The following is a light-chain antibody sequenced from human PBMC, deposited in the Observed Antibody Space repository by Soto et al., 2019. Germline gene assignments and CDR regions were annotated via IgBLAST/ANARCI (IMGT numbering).Light chain of an antibody. J-gene: IGKJ4*01. CDR3: QQRPNWPLT. CDR2: DAS. CDR1: QSISSH. V-gene: IGKV3-11*01. Sequence: EIVLTQSPATLSLSPGERATLSYRASQSISSHLAWYQQKPGQAPRLLMYDASNRATGIPARFSGSGSGTDFTLTISSLEPEDFAIYYCQQRPNWPLTFGGGTKVEIK.